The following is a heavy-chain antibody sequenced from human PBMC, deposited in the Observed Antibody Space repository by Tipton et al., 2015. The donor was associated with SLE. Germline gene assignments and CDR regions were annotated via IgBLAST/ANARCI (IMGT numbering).Heavy chain of an antibody. Sequence: TLSLTCTVSGGSISSYYWSWIRQPPGKGLEWIGYIYYSGSTNYNPSLKSRVTISVDTSKNQFSLKLSSVTAADTAVYYCARGYCSGGSCHGGYNWFDPWGQGTRVTVSS. CDR2: IYYSGST. J-gene: IGHJ5*02. CDR3: ARGYCSGGSCHGGYNWFDP. V-gene: IGHV4-59*08. CDR1: GGSISSYY. D-gene: IGHD2-15*01.